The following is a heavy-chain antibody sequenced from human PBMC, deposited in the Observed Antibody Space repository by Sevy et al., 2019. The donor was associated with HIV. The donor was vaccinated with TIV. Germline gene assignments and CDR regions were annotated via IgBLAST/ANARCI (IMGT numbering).Heavy chain of an antibody. D-gene: IGHD3-16*01. V-gene: IGHV3-7*01. CDR3: AHETFGRFES. Sequence: GGSLRLSCAASGFTFSANWMNWVRQAPGKGLEWVANIKGDGSDKHYVDSVEGRFTISRDNAKNLLYLQMNSLRVEDTAVYYCAHETFGRFESWGQGPWSPSPQ. CDR1: GFTFSANW. CDR2: IKGDGSDK. J-gene: IGHJ1*01.